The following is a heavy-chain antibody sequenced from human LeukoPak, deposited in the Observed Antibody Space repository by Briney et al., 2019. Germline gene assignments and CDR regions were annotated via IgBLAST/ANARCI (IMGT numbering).Heavy chain of an antibody. V-gene: IGHV6-1*01. Sequence: SQTLSLTCAISGDSVSSSSAAWSWIRQSPSRGLEWLGRTYYRSKWYNDYAVSVKSRITINPDTSKNQFSLQLNSMTPEDTAVYYCARSSRDGFNYWFDPWGQGTLVTVSS. J-gene: IGHJ5*02. D-gene: IGHD5-24*01. CDR1: GDSVSSSSAA. CDR2: TYYRSKWYN. CDR3: ARSSRDGFNYWFDP.